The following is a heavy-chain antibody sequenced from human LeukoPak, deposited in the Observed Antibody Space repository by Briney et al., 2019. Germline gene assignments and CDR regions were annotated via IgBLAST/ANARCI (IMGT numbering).Heavy chain of an antibody. Sequence: RSQTLSLTCAISGDSVSNNGAAWPWIRQSPSRGLEWLGRTYYRSKWYNEYAVSVKSRITINPDTSKNQFSLQLNSVTPEDTAVYYCSRGIAPTGIDYWGQGTLVTVSS. J-gene: IGHJ4*02. CDR3: SRGIAPTGIDY. D-gene: IGHD6-13*01. CDR1: GDSVSNNGAA. V-gene: IGHV6-1*01. CDR2: TYYRSKWYN.